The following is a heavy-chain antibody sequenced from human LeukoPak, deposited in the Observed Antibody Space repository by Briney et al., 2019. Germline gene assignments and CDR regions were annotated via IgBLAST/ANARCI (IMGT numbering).Heavy chain of an antibody. CDR2: IYYSGST. CDR3: AREYSSSSSPLDY. CDR1: GGSISSSSYY. J-gene: IGHJ4*02. V-gene: IGHV4-39*07. D-gene: IGHD6-6*01. Sequence: SETLSLTCTVSGGSISSSSYYWGWIRQPPGKGLEWIGSIYYSGSTYYNPSLKSRVTISVDTSKNQFSLELSSVTAADTAVYYCAREYSSSSSPLDYWGQGTLVTVSS.